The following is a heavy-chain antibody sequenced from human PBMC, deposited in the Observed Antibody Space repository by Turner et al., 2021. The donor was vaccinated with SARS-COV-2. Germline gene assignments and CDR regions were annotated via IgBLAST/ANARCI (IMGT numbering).Heavy chain of an antibody. Sequence: QLQLQESGPGLVKPSEPLSLTCTVSGGSISSSSYYWGWIRQPPGKGLEWIGSIYYSGSTYYNPSLKSRVTISVDTSKNQFSLKLTSVTAADTAVYCCARHWEVAAAAYLARFDPWGQGTLVTVSS. CDR3: ARHWEVAAAAYLARFDP. V-gene: IGHV4-39*01. D-gene: IGHD6-13*01. J-gene: IGHJ5*02. CDR1: GGSISSSSYY. CDR2: IYYSGST.